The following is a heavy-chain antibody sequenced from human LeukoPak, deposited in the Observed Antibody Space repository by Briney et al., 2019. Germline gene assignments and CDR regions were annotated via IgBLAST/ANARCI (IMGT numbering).Heavy chain of an antibody. D-gene: IGHD5-18*01. CDR1: GASISSYY. Sequence: PSETLSLTCTVSGASISSYYWSWIRQPPGKGLEWIGYIYYSGTTNYNPSLKSRVTISLVMSKNHFSLKLSSVTAADTAFYYCARDVGTALVTGDYWGQGTLVTVSS. CDR2: IYYSGTT. CDR3: ARDVGTALVTGDY. V-gene: IGHV4-59*01. J-gene: IGHJ4*02.